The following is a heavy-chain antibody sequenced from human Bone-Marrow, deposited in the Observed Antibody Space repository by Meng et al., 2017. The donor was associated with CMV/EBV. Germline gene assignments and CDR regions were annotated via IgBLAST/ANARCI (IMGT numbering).Heavy chain of an antibody. J-gene: IGHJ4*02. V-gene: IGHV1-8*01. CDR2: MNPNSGIT. CDR3: TRGIGDSSWYDQGDY. CDR1: GYTFTSFD. Sequence: ASVKVSCKTSGYTFTSFDINWVRQATGQGLEWMGWMNPNSGITGYAQKFQGRVTMTRNTSISTAYMELRSLRSEDTAVYYCTRGIGDSSWYDQGDYWGQGTLVTVSS. D-gene: IGHD6-13*01.